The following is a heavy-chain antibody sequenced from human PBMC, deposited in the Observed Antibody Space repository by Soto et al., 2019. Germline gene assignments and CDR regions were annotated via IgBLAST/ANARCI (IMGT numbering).Heavy chain of an antibody. CDR2: ISGSGDST. V-gene: IGHV3-23*01. D-gene: IGHD2-2*01. Sequence: GGSLRLSCAASRVTFSSYAMSWVRQAPGKGLEWVSGISGSGDSTYYADSVKGRFTISRDNSKNTLYLQVNSLRAEDTAVYYCAKMGTHCSSTSCYARGSDYFAYWGQGTLVTVSS. CDR3: AKMGTHCSSTSCYARGSDYFAY. J-gene: IGHJ4*02. CDR1: RVTFSSYA.